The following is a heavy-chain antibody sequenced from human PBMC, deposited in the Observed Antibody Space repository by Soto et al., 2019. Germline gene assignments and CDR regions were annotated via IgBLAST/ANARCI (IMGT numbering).Heavy chain of an antibody. CDR2: IYYSGST. Sequence: PSETLSLTCTVSGGSIISCGYYWSWIRQHPGKGLEWIGYIYYSGSTYYNPSLKSRVTISVDTSKNQFSLKLSSVTAADTAVYYCARVRSYYYDSSGFGFDYWGQGTRVTVSS. CDR3: ARVRSYYYDSSGFGFDY. D-gene: IGHD3-22*01. J-gene: IGHJ4*02. V-gene: IGHV4-31*03. CDR1: GGSIISCGYY.